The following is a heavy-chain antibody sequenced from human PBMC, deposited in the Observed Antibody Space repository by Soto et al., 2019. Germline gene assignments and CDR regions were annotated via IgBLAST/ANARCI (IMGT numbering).Heavy chain of an antibody. CDR3: AKAGDYGDPGDYYYGMDV. J-gene: IGHJ6*02. CDR1: GFTFSSYG. D-gene: IGHD4-17*01. Sequence: GSLRLSCAASGFTFSSYGMHWVRQAPGKGLEWVAVISYDGSNKYYADSVKGRFTISRDNSKNTLYLQMNSLRAEDTAVYYCAKAGDYGDPGDYYYGMDVWGQGTTVTVSS. CDR2: ISYDGSNK. V-gene: IGHV3-30*18.